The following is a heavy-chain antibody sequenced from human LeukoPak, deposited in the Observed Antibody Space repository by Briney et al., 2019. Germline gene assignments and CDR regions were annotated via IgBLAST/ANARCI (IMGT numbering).Heavy chain of an antibody. D-gene: IGHD3-22*01. CDR2: IYSGGST. V-gene: IGHV3-53*01. J-gene: IGHJ4*02. Sequence: PGGSLRLSCAASGFTVSSNYMTWVRQAPGKGLEWVSVIYSGGSTYYADSVKGRFTISRDNAKNSLYLQVNSLRDEDTAVYYCARDMDTSGYTFDYWGQGTLVTVSS. CDR1: GFTVSSNY. CDR3: ARDMDTSGYTFDY.